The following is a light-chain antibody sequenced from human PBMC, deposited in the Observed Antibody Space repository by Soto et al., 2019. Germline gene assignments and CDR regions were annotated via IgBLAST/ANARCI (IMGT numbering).Light chain of an antibody. Sequence: EIVLTQSPGFLSLSPGERATLSCRASQSISTNFFAWYQQKPGQAPRLLIYGASRRATGIPDRFTGSGSGTDFTLTISRQEPEDFAVYFWQQYDSSLTFGIGTKVEIK. V-gene: IGKV3-20*01. CDR1: QSISTNF. CDR2: GAS. CDR3: QQYDSSLT. J-gene: IGKJ1*01.